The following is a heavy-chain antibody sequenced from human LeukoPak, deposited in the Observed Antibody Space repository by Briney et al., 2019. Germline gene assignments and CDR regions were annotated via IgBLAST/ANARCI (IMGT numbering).Heavy chain of an antibody. Sequence: GGSLRLSCAASGFTVSSNYMNGVRQAPGRGLEWVSLIYRGGTTYYADSVKGRFTISRHNSMNTLYLQMNSLRAEDTAVYYCARGGYTYGSNYYYAMDVWGQGTTVTVSS. CDR2: IYRGGTT. CDR1: GFTVSSNY. V-gene: IGHV3-53*04. CDR3: ARGGYTYGSNYYYAMDV. D-gene: IGHD5-18*01. J-gene: IGHJ6*02.